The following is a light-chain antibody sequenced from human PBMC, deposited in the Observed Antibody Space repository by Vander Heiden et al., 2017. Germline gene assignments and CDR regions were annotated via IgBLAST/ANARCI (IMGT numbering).Light chain of an antibody. CDR2: KAS. J-gene: IGKJ2*03. V-gene: IGKV1-5*03. Sequence: DIQMTQSPSTLSASVGDRVTITCRASQSITTWLAWYQQKPGKAPNLLIYKASSLHVGVPSRFSGSGSGTEFTLTISSLQHDDFATYFCQQDTSYPSSFGQGTRLEMK. CDR3: QQDTSYPSS. CDR1: QSITTW.